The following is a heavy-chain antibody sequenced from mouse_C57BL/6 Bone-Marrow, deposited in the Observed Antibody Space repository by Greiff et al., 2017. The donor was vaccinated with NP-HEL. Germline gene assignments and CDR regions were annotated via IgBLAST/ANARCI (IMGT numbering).Heavy chain of an antibody. V-gene: IGHV5-12*01. D-gene: IGHD2-10*02. CDR1: GFTFSDYY. CDR3: ARQGGYGNPAWFAY. J-gene: IGHJ3*01. CDR2: ISNGGGST. Sequence: EVQGVESGGGLVQPGGSLKLSCAASGFTFSDYYMYWVRQTPEQRLEWVAYISNGGGSTYYPDTVKGRFTISRDNAKNTLYLQMSRLTSEDTAMYYCARQGGYGNPAWFAYWGQGTLVTVSA.